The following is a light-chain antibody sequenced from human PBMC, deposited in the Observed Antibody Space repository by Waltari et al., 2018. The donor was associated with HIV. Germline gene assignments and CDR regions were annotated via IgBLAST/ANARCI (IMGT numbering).Light chain of an antibody. CDR2: GAS. CDR3: QQYGTSPRVT. J-gene: IGKJ3*01. V-gene: IGKV3-20*01. CDR1: HSVNSGY. Sequence: QSPGTLSLSPGERATLSCMTSHSVNSGYLAWFQQKPGEDPRILMYGASTRATGIPDRFSASGSGTDFTLTISRLEPEDLAVYYCQQYGTSPRVTFGPGTRVDIK.